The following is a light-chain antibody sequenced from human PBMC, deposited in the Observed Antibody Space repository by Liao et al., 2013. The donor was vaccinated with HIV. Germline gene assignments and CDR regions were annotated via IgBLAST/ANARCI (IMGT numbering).Light chain of an antibody. Sequence: SYELTQPSSVSVSPGQTARITCSGDILAKKYTRWFQQKPGQAPMLVIYKDSERPSGIPERFSGSSSGITVTLTISGAQVEDEADYYCQVWDSSSDHWVFGGGTKLTVL. CDR1: ILAKKY. CDR3: QVWDSSSDHWV. CDR2: KDS. V-gene: IGLV3-27*01. J-gene: IGLJ3*02.